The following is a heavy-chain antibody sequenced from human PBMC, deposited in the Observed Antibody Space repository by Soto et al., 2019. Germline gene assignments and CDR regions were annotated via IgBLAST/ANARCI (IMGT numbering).Heavy chain of an antibody. CDR1: GDSISVCYY. V-gene: IGHV4-31*03. J-gene: IGHJ6*02. Sequence: QVQLQESCPGLVKPSQTLSLTCTVSGDSISVCYYWSWIRQHPGKGLEWIGYVSPSGTTYYNPSLKSRVSISTDRSKNQFSLEVISVTAADTAVYYCARDRGSYGMDVWGQGTTVTVSS. CDR3: ARDRGSYGMDV. CDR2: VSPSGTT.